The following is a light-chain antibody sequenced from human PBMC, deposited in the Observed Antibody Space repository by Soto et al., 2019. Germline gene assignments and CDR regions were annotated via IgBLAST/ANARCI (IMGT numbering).Light chain of an antibody. V-gene: IGKV3-20*01. J-gene: IGKJ1*01. CDR3: QQYGSSPPGT. CDR1: QSVAYF. CDR2: GAS. Sequence: VLTQSPVTLSLSPRERATLSCRASQSVAYFLAWYQQKPGQAPRLLISGASSRATGIPDRFSASGSGTDFTLTISRLEPEDLAMYYCQQYGSSPPGTFGKGNKVDIK.